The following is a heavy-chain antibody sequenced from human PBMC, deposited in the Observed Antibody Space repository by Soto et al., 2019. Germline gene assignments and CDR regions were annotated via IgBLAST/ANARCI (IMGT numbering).Heavy chain of an antibody. V-gene: IGHV3-53*01. CDR3: VSRIPSWVFDY. Sequence: GGSLRLSCLVSGFTVNTNYMYWVRQAPGRGLEWVSAMYSGGGIHHADSVKGRFTISRDTSENTLYLRMDKLRVEDTAVYFCVSRIPSWVFDYWGQGTLVTVSS. D-gene: IGHD3-16*01. CDR2: MYSGGGI. J-gene: IGHJ4*01. CDR1: GFTVNTNY.